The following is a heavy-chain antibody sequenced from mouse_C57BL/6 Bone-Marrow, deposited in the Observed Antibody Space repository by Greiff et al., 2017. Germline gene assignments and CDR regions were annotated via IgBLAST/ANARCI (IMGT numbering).Heavy chain of an antibody. D-gene: IGHD1-1*01. CDR2: IDPETGGT. Sequence: QVQLKQSGAELVRPGASVTLSCKASGYTFTDYEMHWVKQTPVHGLAWIGAIDPETGGTAYNQKFKGKAILTADKSSSTAYMELRSLTSKDSAVYYCTRNPYGSRDAMDYWGQGTSVTVSS. CDR1: GYTFTDYE. V-gene: IGHV1-15*01. CDR3: TRNPYGSRDAMDY. J-gene: IGHJ4*01.